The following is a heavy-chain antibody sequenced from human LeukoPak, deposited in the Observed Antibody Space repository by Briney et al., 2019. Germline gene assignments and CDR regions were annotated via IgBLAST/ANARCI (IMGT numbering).Heavy chain of an antibody. Sequence: GGSLRLSCAASGFTLSDYYMSWIRQAPGKGLEWVSHISSSGTSILYADSVRGRFTISRDNAKNSLHLQMNSLRAADTAVYYCVTGKPGPYYYYMVVWGKGTTVTVSS. CDR2: ISSSGTSI. J-gene: IGHJ6*03. CDR3: VTGKPGPYYYYMVV. CDR1: GFTLSDYY. V-gene: IGHV3-11*04. D-gene: IGHD4-23*01.